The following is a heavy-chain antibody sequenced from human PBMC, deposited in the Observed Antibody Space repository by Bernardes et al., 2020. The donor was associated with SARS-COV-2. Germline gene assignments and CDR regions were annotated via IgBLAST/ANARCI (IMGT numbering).Heavy chain of an antibody. CDR3: ARDNLLGEYDTTGYAFDY. CDR2: IYYSGST. Sequence: TLSLTCSVSGGSIRSYYWSWIRQPPGKGLEWIGSIYYSGSTNYNPSLKSRVSISVDTSKNQFSLKLSSVSAADTAVYYCARDNLLGEYDTTGYAFDYWGQGTLVAVSS. J-gene: IGHJ4*02. V-gene: IGHV4-59*01. CDR1: GGSIRSYY. D-gene: IGHD3-22*01.